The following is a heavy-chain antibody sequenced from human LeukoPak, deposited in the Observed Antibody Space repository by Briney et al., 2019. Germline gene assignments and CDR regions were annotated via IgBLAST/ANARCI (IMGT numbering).Heavy chain of an antibody. Sequence: GASVKVSCKASGYTXTGYYMHWVRQAPGQGLEWMGWINPNSGGTNYAQKFQGRVTMTRDTSISTAYMELSRLRSDDTAVYYCARAHYDFWSGQPDYWGQGTLVTVSS. CDR2: INPNSGGT. V-gene: IGHV1-2*02. CDR1: GYTXTGYY. D-gene: IGHD3-3*01. J-gene: IGHJ4*02. CDR3: ARAHYDFWSGQPDY.